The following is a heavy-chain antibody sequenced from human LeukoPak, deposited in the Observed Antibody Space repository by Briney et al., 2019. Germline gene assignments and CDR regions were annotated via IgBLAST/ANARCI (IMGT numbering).Heavy chain of an antibody. CDR1: GFTFSNYE. CDR2: ISSSGSAI. J-gene: IGHJ4*02. CDR3: AKARRGSSWYYFDY. V-gene: IGHV3-48*03. Sequence: GGSLRLSCAASGFTFSNYEMNWVRQAPGKGLEWVSYISSSGSAIYYADSVKGRFTISRDNSKNTLYLQMNSLRAEDTAVYYCAKARRGSSWYYFDYWGQGTLVTVSS. D-gene: IGHD6-13*01.